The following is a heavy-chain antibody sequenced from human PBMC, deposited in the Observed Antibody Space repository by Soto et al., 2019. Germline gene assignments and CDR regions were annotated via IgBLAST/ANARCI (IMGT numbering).Heavy chain of an antibody. D-gene: IGHD6-13*01. J-gene: IGHJ5*02. CDR2: ISSNSAYK. V-gene: IGHV3-21*01. CDR3: TREASRDSSARGGFDP. CDR1: GFTFRSFT. Sequence: GGSLRLSWAASGFTFRSFTMNWVRQAPGKGLEWVSTISSNSAYKNYTDALRGRFTISRDNAKNSLHLQMNSLRAEDTAVYYCTREASRDSSARGGFDPWGPGTLVTVSS.